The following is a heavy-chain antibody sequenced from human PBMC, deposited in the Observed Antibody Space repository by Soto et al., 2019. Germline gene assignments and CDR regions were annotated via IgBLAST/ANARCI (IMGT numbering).Heavy chain of an antibody. CDR3: AKDLIRGGYCSGGSCLYFDY. CDR2: ISGSGGST. Sequence: GGSLRLSCAASGFTFSSYAMSWVRQAPGKGLEWVSAISGSGGSTYYADSVKGRFTISRDNSKNRLYLQMNSLRAEDTAVYYCAKDLIRGGYCSGGSCLYFDYWGQGTLVTVSS. J-gene: IGHJ4*02. V-gene: IGHV3-23*01. CDR1: GFTFSSYA. D-gene: IGHD2-15*01.